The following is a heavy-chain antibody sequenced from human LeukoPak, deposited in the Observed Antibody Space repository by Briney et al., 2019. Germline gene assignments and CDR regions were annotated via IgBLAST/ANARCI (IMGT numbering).Heavy chain of an antibody. CDR3: ARNVGWYSHDS. CDR1: GDSLSSHY. J-gene: IGHJ4*02. V-gene: IGHV4-59*08. Sequence: SETLSLTCTVSGDSLSSHYWSWIRQPPGKGLEWIGYIYGSGSTHYDPSLRSRVTISENTSKNQFSLKLTSVIAADTAVYYCARNVGWYSHDSWGEGTLVTVSS. CDR2: IYGSGST. D-gene: IGHD6-19*01.